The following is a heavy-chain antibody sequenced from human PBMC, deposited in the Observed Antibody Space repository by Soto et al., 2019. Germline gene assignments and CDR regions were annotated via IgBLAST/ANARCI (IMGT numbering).Heavy chain of an antibody. Sequence: ETLSLTCAVYGGSFSGYYWSWIRQPPGKGLEWIGEINHSGSTNYNPSLKSRVTISVDTSKNQFSLKLSSVTAADTAVYYCASSGWSGYHTNNWFDPWGQGTLVTVSS. CDR2: INHSGST. CDR1: GGSFSGYY. V-gene: IGHV4-34*01. J-gene: IGHJ5*02. CDR3: ASSGWSGYHTNNWFDP. D-gene: IGHD3-3*01.